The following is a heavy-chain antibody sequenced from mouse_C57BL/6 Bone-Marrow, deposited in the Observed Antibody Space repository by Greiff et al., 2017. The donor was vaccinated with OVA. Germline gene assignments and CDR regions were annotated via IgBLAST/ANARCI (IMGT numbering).Heavy chain of an antibody. CDR2: IFPGSGST. CDR1: GYTFTDYY. V-gene: IGHV1-75*01. CDR3: ARLDITTVVGDY. D-gene: IGHD1-1*01. Sequence: QVHVKQSGPELVKPGASVKISCKASGYTFTDYYINWVKQRPGQGLEWIGWIFPGSGSTYYNEKFKGKATLTVDKSSSTAYMLLSSLTSEDSAVYFCARLDITTVVGDYWGQGTTLTVSS. J-gene: IGHJ2*01.